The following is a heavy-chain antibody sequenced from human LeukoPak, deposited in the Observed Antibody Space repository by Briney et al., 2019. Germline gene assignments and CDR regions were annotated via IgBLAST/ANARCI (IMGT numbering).Heavy chain of an antibody. CDR1: GFTFSSYG. D-gene: IGHD1-26*01. V-gene: IGHV3-30*18. J-gene: IGHJ4*02. CDR3: AKIVGATTY. Sequence: GGSLRLSCAASGFTFSSYGMHWVRQAPGKGLEWVAVISYDGSNKYYADSVKGRFTISRDNSKNTLYLQMNSLRAEGTAVYYCAKIVGATTYWGQGTLVTVSS. CDR2: ISYDGSNK.